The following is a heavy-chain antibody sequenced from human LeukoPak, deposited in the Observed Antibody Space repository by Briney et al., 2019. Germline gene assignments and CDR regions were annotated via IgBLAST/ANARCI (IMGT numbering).Heavy chain of an antibody. D-gene: IGHD3-22*01. CDR2: ISAYNGNT. CDR1: GYTFTSYG. J-gene: IGHJ4*02. CDR3: ATSIVSSVVITLGY. Sequence: ASVKVSCKASGYTFTSYGISWVRQAPGQGLEWMGWISAYNGNTNYAQKFQGRVTMTRDMSTSTVYMELSSLRSEDTAVYYCATSIVSSVVITLGYWGQGTLVTVSS. V-gene: IGHV1-18*01.